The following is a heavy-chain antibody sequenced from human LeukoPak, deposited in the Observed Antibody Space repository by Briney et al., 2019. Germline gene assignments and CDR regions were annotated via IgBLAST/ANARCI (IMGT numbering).Heavy chain of an antibody. J-gene: IGHJ4*02. D-gene: IGHD3-9*01. V-gene: IGHV4-4*02. CDR2: IHRAGRT. Sequence: PSGTLSLTCAVSGVSISSSEWWIWVRQPPGQGLEWIGEIHRAGRTRYNPSLKSRVTISMDYSKNQFSLKLTSVTAADTAIYYCGKTDIYFNPIDYWGPGSLVPVSS. CDR1: GVSISSSEW. CDR3: GKTDIYFNPIDY.